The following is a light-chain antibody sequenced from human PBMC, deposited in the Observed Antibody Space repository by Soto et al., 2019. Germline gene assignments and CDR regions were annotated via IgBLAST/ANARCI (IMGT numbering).Light chain of an antibody. CDR2: DVS. CDR1: SSDVGDYNY. J-gene: IGLJ1*01. V-gene: IGLV2-14*01. CDR3: SSYTSSSTRV. Sequence: QSALTQPASVSGSPGQSITISCTGTSSDVGDYNYVSWYQQHPGKAPKLMIFDVSNRPSGVSNRFSGSKSGNTASLTISWLQAEDEADYYCSSYTSSSTRVFGTGTKVTVL.